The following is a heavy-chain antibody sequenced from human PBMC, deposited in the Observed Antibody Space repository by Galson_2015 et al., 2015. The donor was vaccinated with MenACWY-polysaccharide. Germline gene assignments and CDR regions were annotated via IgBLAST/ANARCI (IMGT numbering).Heavy chain of an antibody. CDR2: ISGSGGST. CDR1: GFTFSSYA. Sequence: SLRLSCAASGFTFSSYAMSWVRQAPGKGLEWVSAISGSGGSTYYADSVKGRFTISRDNSKNTLYLQMNSLRAEDTAVYYCAKDRVHRSPPRNPPHFDYWGQGTLVTVSS. J-gene: IGHJ4*02. CDR3: AKDRVHRSPPRNPPHFDY. D-gene: IGHD1-14*01. V-gene: IGHV3-23*01.